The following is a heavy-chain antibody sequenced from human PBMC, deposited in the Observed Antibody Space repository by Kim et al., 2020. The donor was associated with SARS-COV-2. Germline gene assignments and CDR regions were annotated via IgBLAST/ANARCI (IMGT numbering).Heavy chain of an antibody. V-gene: IGHV1-18*01. J-gene: IGHJ6*02. CDR3: ARESLGHTPPDYYYGMDV. CDR2: ISAYNGNT. Sequence: ASVKVSCKASGYTFTSYGISWVRQAPGQGLEWMGWISAYNGNTNYAQKLQGRVTMTTDTSTSTAYMELRSLRSDDTAVYYCARESLGHTPPDYYYGMDVWGQGTTVTVSS. D-gene: IGHD6-13*01. CDR1: GYTFTSYG.